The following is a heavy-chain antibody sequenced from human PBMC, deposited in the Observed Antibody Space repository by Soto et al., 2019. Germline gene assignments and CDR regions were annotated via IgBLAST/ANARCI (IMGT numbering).Heavy chain of an antibody. D-gene: IGHD3-10*01. CDR3: ARADYRAWFDP. CDR1: GGSISSYY. Sequence: SETLSLTCTVSGGSISSYYWSWIRQPPGKGLEWIGYIYYSGSTNYNPSLKSRVTISVDTSKNQFSLKLSSVTAADTAVYYCARADYRAWFDPWGQGTLVTVSS. CDR2: IYYSGST. V-gene: IGHV4-59*01. J-gene: IGHJ5*02.